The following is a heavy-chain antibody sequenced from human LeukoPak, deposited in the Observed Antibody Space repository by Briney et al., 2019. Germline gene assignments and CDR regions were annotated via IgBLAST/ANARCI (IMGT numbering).Heavy chain of an antibody. CDR3: ARDIGANSGHYYYGMDV. Sequence: PGGSLRLSCAASGFTFSSYSMNWVRQAPGKGLEWVSYISSSSSYIYYADSVKGRFTISRDNAKNSLYLQMNSLRAEDTAVYYCARDIGANSGHYYYGMDVWGQGTTVTVSS. V-gene: IGHV3-21*05. J-gene: IGHJ6*02. D-gene: IGHD4/OR15-4a*01. CDR2: ISSSSSYI. CDR1: GFTFSSYS.